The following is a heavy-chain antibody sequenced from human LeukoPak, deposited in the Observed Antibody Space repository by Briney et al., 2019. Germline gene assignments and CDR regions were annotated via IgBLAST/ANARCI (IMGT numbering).Heavy chain of an antibody. J-gene: IGHJ4*02. CDR1: GGSISSHY. V-gene: IGHV4-59*11. CDR2: IYYSGST. Sequence: SETLSLTCTVSGGSISSHYWSWIRQPPGKGLEWIGYIYYSGSTNYNPSLKSRVTISVDTSKNQFSLKLSSVTAADTAVYFCTRTNRDWVPSDYWGQGTLVTVSS. D-gene: IGHD2-21*01. CDR3: TRTNRDWVPSDY.